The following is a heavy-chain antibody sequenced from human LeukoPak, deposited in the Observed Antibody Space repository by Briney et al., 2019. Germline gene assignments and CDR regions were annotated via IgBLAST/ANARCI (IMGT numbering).Heavy chain of an antibody. D-gene: IGHD5-24*01. Sequence: SETLSLICTVSGHSISSYYWSWIRQPAGKGLEWIGRIYTSGSTNYNPSLKSRVTIFVDKSKNQFSLQLSSVTAADTAVYYCAREGRDGYNLGYWGQGTLVTVSS. J-gene: IGHJ4*02. CDR1: GHSISSYY. CDR3: AREGRDGYNLGY. CDR2: IYTSGST. V-gene: IGHV4-4*07.